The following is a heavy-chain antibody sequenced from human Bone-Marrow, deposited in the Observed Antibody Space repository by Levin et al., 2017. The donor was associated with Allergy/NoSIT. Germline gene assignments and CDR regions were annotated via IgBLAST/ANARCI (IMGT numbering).Heavy chain of an antibody. CDR3: AREVVVPAALKYYYYYYGMDV. D-gene: IGHD2-2*01. CDR1: GFTFSSYW. V-gene: IGHV3-74*01. J-gene: IGHJ6*02. CDR2: INSDGSST. Sequence: PGGSLRLSCAASGFTFSSYWMHWVRQAPGKGLVWVSRINSDGSSTSYADSVKGRFTISRDNAKNTLYLQMNSLRAEDTAVYYCAREVVVPAALKYYYYYYGMDVWGQGTTVTVSS.